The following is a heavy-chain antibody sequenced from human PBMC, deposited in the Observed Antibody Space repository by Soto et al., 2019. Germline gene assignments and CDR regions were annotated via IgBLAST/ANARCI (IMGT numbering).Heavy chain of an antibody. J-gene: IGHJ4*02. D-gene: IGHD4-17*01. CDR1: GFTFSSYA. Sequence: PGASLRLSCPASGFTFSSYAMSWVRQAPGEGLDWGSAISGSGASTYCADAVQGRFTISRDNSKNTLYLQLNSLRAEDTAVYFCARGWTTLAYWRQGT. CDR2: ISGSGAST. V-gene: IGHV3-23*01. CDR3: ARGWTTLAY.